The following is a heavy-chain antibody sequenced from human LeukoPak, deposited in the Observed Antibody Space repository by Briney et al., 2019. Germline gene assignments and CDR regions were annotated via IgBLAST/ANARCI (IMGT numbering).Heavy chain of an antibody. V-gene: IGHV3-23*01. CDR1: GFSFSGYS. Sequence: GGSLRLSCAASGFSFSGYSLSWVRQAPGKGLEWVSAISGTGGSTFYAASVKGRFAISRDNAKNSLYLLMNSLRDEDTAVYYCARGSGMDVWGQGTTVTVSS. CDR3: ARGSGMDV. J-gene: IGHJ6*02. CDR2: ISGTGGST.